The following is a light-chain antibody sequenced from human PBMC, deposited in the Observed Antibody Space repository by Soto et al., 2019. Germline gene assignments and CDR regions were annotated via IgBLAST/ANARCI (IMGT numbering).Light chain of an antibody. Sequence: DIQMTQSPSSLSASVGDRVTITCRASQTIGIYLNWYQQKPKTAPKLLIFAASILQRGVPSRFSGSGSGTDFTLTISTLHPEYVALYYCHQSYSTPPYTFGQATKMEIK. CDR3: HQSYSTPPYT. V-gene: IGKV1-39*01. CDR1: QTIGIY. J-gene: IGKJ2*01. CDR2: AAS.